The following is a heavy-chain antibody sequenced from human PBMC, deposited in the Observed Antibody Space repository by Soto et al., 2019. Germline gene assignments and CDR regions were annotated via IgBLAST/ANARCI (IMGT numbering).Heavy chain of an antibody. D-gene: IGHD3-9*01. CDR1: GFSLSTSGVG. Sequence: QITLKESGPTLVRPTQTLTLTCAFSGFSLSTSGVGVGWIRQPPGKALEWLAVIYWDDSKHYSPSLRSRLTITKDTSKNPVVLTMTNMDPMDTGTYYCAHKGPEDWPLVYWGQGTLVTVSS. CDR2: IYWDDSK. J-gene: IGHJ4*02. V-gene: IGHV2-5*02. CDR3: AHKGPEDWPLVY.